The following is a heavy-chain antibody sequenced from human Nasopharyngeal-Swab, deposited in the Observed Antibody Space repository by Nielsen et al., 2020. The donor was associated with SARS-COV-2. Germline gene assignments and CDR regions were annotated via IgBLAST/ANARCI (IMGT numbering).Heavy chain of an antibody. D-gene: IGHD2/OR15-2a*01. Sequence: SETLSLTCAVSGGSISSGGYYWRWIRQPPGKGLEWIGYIYYSGSTYYNPSLKSRVTISVDTSKNQFSLKLSSVTAADTAVYYCAREDYFGLDLHYGMDVWGQGTTVTVSS. CDR1: GGSISSGGYY. CDR2: IYYSGST. CDR3: AREDYFGLDLHYGMDV. J-gene: IGHJ6*02. V-gene: IGHV4-30-4*01.